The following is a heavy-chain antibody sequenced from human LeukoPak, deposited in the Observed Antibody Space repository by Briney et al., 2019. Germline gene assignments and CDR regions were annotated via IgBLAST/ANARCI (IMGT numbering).Heavy chain of an antibody. Sequence: GGSLRLSCAASGFTFSNFGMHWVRQAPGKGLEWVAFIRYDGSNKYYADSVKGRFTISRDNSKNTLYLQMNSLRAEDTAVYYCAKDLMVRATSTEDYWGQGTLVTVSS. J-gene: IGHJ4*02. D-gene: IGHD3-10*01. CDR3: AKDLMVRATSTEDY. CDR1: GFTFSNFG. CDR2: IRYDGSNK. V-gene: IGHV3-30*02.